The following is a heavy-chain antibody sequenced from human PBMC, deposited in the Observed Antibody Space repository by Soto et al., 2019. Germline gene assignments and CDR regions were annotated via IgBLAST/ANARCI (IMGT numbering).Heavy chain of an antibody. V-gene: IGHV3-30*18. D-gene: IGHD3-16*02. Sequence: QVQLVESGGGVVQPGRSLRLSCAASGFTFSSYAMHWVRQAPGKGLEWVAVISYDGSDKYYADSVKGRFTISRDNSKHTLNLQLNSVRADDTAVYYCAKALGELSPESYDYWGQGTLITVSS. CDR1: GFTFSSYA. CDR2: ISYDGSDK. CDR3: AKALGELSPESYDY. J-gene: IGHJ4*02.